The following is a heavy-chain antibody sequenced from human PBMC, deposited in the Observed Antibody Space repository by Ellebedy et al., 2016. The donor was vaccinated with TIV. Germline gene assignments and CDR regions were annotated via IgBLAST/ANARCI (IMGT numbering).Heavy chain of an antibody. V-gene: IGHV3-23*01. CDR1: GFTFRNFA. CDR2: ISSSGVST. CDR3: AKLDSSGYYYGRFDY. D-gene: IGHD3-22*01. J-gene: IGHJ4*02. Sequence: GESLKISCAASGFTFRNFAMTWVRQAPGRGLEWVSSISSSGVSTDYADSVRGRVTISRDNSKNTLYLQMNSRRADDTALYYCAKLDSSGYYYGRFDYWGQGTLVTVSS.